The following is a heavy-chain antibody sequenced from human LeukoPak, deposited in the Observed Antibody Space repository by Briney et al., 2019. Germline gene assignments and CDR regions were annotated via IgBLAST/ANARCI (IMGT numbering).Heavy chain of an antibody. V-gene: IGHV4-4*07. J-gene: IGHJ6*03. CDR1: GGSMSSYY. Sequence: SETLSLTCSVSGGSMSSYYWSWIRQPAGKGLEWIGRIYTSGSTNYNPSLKSRVTMSVDTSKNQFSLKLTSVTAEDTAVYYCTRHRPKDLQDYGDYVWYVDYYYMDVWGKGTTVTVSS. CDR2: IYTSGST. CDR3: TRHRPKDLQDYGDYVWYVDYYYMDV. D-gene: IGHD4-17*01.